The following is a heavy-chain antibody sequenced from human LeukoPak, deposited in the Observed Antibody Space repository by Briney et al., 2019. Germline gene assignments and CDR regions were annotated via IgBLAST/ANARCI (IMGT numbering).Heavy chain of an antibody. D-gene: IGHD3-3*01. V-gene: IGHV3-7*04. CDR3: AKDDEGYY. CDR2: IKEDGSAK. J-gene: IGHJ4*02. CDR1: GFTFSTSW. Sequence: GGSLRLSCAASGFTFSTSWMSCLRQTPEKGLEWVANIKEDGSAKYYVDSVKGRFTISRGNAKNSLYLQMNSLRAEDTAVYYCAKDDEGYYWGQGILVAVSS.